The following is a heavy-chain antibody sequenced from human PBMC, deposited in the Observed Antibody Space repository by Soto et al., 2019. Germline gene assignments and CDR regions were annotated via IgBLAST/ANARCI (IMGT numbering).Heavy chain of an antibody. CDR3: AKRGYSGYDNYYYYYMDV. J-gene: IGHJ6*03. D-gene: IGHD5-12*01. Sequence: GGSLRLSCAASGFTFSSYAMSWVRQAPGKGLEWVSAISGSGGSTYYADSVKGRFTISRDNSKNTLYLQMNSLRAEDTAVYYCAKRGYSGYDNYYYYYMDVWGKGTTVTVSS. V-gene: IGHV3-23*01. CDR2: ISGSGGST. CDR1: GFTFSSYA.